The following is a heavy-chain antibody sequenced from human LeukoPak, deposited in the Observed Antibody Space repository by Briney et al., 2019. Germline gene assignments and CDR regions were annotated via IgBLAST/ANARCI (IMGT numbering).Heavy chain of an antibody. CDR2: INSDGSST. D-gene: IGHD4-23*01. J-gene: IGHJ1*01. V-gene: IGHV3-74*01. CDR1: GFTFSSYG. CDR3: ARDGSTVVTLPEYFQH. Sequence: PGGSLRLSCAASGFTFSSYGMHWVRQAPGKGLVWVSRINSDGSSTSYADSVKGRFTISRDNAKNTLYLQMNSLRAEDTAVYYCARDGSTVVTLPEYFQHWGQGTLVTVSS.